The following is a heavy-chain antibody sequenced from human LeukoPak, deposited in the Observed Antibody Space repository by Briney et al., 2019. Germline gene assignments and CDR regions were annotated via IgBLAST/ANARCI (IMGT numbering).Heavy chain of an antibody. V-gene: IGHV3-30*03. J-gene: IGHJ6*03. D-gene: IGHD2/OR15-2a*01. CDR2: ISYDGSNK. Sequence: PGGSLRLSCAASGFTFSSYWMNWVRQAPGKGLEWVAVISYDGSNKYYADSVKGRFTISRDNSKNTLYLQMNSLRAEDTAVYYCAREGIGYYYYMDVWGKGTTVTVSS. CDR3: AREGIGYYYYMDV. CDR1: GFTFSSYW.